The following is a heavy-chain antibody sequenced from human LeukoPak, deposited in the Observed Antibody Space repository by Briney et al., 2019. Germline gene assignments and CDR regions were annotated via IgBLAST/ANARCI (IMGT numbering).Heavy chain of an antibody. CDR2: ITSSSSYI. CDR1: GFTFSSYN. V-gene: IGHV3-21*01. D-gene: IGHD1-26*01. J-gene: IGHJ6*03. CDR3: ARDPYSGRYGDYYYYYMDV. Sequence: GGSLRLSCAASGFTFSSYNMNWVRQAPGKGLEGVSSITSSSSYIYYADSVKGRFTISRDNAKNSLYLQMNSLRAEDTAVYYCARDPYSGRYGDYYYYYMDVWGKGTTVTISS.